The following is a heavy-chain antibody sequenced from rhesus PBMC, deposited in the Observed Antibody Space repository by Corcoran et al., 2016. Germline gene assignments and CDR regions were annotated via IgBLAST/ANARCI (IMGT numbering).Heavy chain of an antibody. V-gene: IGHV4-80*01. D-gene: IGHD3-16*01. CDR2: INGNSGST. J-gene: IGHJ5-1*01. CDR3: AIWVVVITSVRFDV. Sequence: QVQLQESGPGLVKPSETLSLTCTVSGASISSYWWSWIRQPPGKGLEWIGEINGNSGSTNFTPSLKSLVTISRDTSKNQFSLKLSSVTAADTAVYYCAIWVVVITSVRFDVWGPGVLVTVSS. CDR1: GASISSYW.